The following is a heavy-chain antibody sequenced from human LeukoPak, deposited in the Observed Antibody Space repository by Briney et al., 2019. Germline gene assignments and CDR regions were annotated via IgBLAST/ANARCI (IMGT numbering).Heavy chain of an antibody. J-gene: IGHJ4*02. CDR2: INPNSGGT. V-gene: IGHV1-2*02. D-gene: IGHD1-26*01. CDR3: ARARSGGYYVGFDY. Sequence: GASVKVSCKASGYTFTSYYMHWVRQAPGQGLEWMGWINPNSGGTNYAQKFQGRVTMTRDTSISTAYMELSRLRSDDTAVYYCARARSGGYYVGFDYWGQGTLVTVSS. CDR1: GYTFTSYY.